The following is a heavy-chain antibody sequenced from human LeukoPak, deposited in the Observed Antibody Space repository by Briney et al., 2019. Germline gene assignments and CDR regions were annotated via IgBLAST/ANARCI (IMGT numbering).Heavy chain of an antibody. D-gene: IGHD5-18*01. CDR3: AKEVDTAMVFDY. CDR1: GFTFSSYG. CDR2: IPYDGNNK. Sequence: GGSLRLSCAASGFTFSSYGMHWVRQAPGKGLEWVAFIPYDGNNKYYADSVKGRFTISRDDSKNTLYLQMNSLRAEDTAVYYCAKEVDTAMVFDYWGQGTLVTVSS. J-gene: IGHJ4*02. V-gene: IGHV3-30*02.